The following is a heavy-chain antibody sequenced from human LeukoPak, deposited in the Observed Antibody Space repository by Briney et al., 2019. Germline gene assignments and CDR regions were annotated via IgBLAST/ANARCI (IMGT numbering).Heavy chain of an antibody. CDR1: GGSFSGYY. CDR3: AAGSWYDRFDY. J-gene: IGHJ4*02. V-gene: IGHV4-34*01. CDR2: INHSGST. Sequence: SETLSLTCAVYGGSFSGYYWSWIRQPPGKGLEWIGEINHSGSTNYNPSLKSRVTISVDTSKNQFSLKLSSVTAADTAVYYCAAGSWYDRFDYWGQGTLVTVSS. D-gene: IGHD6-13*01.